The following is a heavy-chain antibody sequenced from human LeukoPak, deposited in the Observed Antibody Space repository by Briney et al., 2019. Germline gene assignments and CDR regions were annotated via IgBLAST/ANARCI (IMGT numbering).Heavy chain of an antibody. CDR1: GFTFSTYD. D-gene: IGHD1-14*01. CDR2: IGTAGDP. J-gene: IGHJ6*04. Sequence: GGSPRLSCAASGFTFSTYDMHRGRQAKGKGLEWVSGIGTAGDPYYADSVKGRFTISRENAKNSLDLQMNSLRAGDTAVYYCARAPPRYYYNGMDVWGKGTTVAVS. V-gene: IGHV3-13*05. CDR3: ARAPPRYYYNGMDV.